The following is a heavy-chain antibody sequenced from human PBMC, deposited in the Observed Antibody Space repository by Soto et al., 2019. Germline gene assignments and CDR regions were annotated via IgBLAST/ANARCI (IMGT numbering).Heavy chain of an antibody. D-gene: IGHD2-15*01. CDR3: ARTCSGGSCYSGWFDP. CDR2: IKQAGSEK. V-gene: IGHV3-7*03. CDR1: GFTFSSYW. Sequence: EVQLVESGGGLVQPGGSLRLSCAASGFTFSSYWMSWVRQAPGKGLEWVANIKQAGSEKYYVDSVKGRFTISRDNAKNSLYLQMNGLRAEDTAVYYCARTCSGGSCYSGWFDPWGQGTLVTVSS. J-gene: IGHJ5*02.